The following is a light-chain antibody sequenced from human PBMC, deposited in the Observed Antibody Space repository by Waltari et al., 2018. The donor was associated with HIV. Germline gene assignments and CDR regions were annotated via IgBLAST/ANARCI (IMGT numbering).Light chain of an antibody. Sequence: EIVLTQSPATLSLSPGDRATLSCRASQSVSSYLAWYQQKPGQAPRLLIYDASNRATGIPARFSGSGSGTDFTPTISSLEPEDFAVYYCQQRSNWPPRLTFGGGTKVEFK. CDR1: QSVSSY. CDR3: QQRSNWPPRLT. V-gene: IGKV3-11*01. J-gene: IGKJ4*01. CDR2: DAS.